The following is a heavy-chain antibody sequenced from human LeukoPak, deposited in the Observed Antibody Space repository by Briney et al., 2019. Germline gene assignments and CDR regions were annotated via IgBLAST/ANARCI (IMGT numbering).Heavy chain of an antibody. D-gene: IGHD2-21*02. Sequence: ASVKVSCKASGYTFTSYGISWVRQAPGQGLEWMGWISAYNGNTNYAQKLQSRVTMTTDTSTSTAYMELRSLRSDDTAVYYCARDGQSAYCGGDCYPAHYYYGMDVWGQGTTVTVSS. CDR2: ISAYNGNT. CDR3: ARDGQSAYCGGDCYPAHYYYGMDV. CDR1: GYTFTSYG. V-gene: IGHV1-18*01. J-gene: IGHJ6*02.